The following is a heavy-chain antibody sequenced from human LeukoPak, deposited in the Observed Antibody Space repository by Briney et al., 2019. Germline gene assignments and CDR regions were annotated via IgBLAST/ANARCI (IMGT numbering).Heavy chain of an antibody. Sequence: GGPLRLSCAASGFTFSSYAMSWVRQAPGKGLEWVSAISGSGGSTYYADSVKGRFTISRDNSKNTLYLQMNSLRAEDTAVYYCAKGPTKTLWFGDFWGQGTLVTVSS. J-gene: IGHJ4*02. CDR1: GFTFSSYA. CDR2: ISGSGGST. V-gene: IGHV3-23*01. D-gene: IGHD3-10*01. CDR3: AKGPTKTLWFGDF.